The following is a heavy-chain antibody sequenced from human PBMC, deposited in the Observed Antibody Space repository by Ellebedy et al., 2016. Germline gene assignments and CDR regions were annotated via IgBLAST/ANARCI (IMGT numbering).Heavy chain of an antibody. V-gene: IGHV1-3*01. Sequence: ASVKVSCKASGYTFSSSAIHRVRQAPGQRLEWMGWINAGNGNTKFSQKFQGRVIITRDTSATTAYMELSSLRFEDTAVYYCARGMYYSDSSGYSAYLDLWGRGTLVTVSS. CDR2: INAGNGNT. D-gene: IGHD3-22*01. J-gene: IGHJ2*01. CDR3: ARGMYYSDSSGYSAYLDL. CDR1: GYTFSSSA.